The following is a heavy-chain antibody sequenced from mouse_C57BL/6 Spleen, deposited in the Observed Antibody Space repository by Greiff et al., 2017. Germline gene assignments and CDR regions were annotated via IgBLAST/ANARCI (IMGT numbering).Heavy chain of an antibody. CDR2: IHPNSGST. J-gene: IGHJ4*01. D-gene: IGHD2-5*01. CDR3: ANDYSNYVYAMDY. CDR1: GYTFTSYW. V-gene: IGHV1-64*01. Sequence: QVQLQQPGAELVKPGASVKLSCKASGYTFTSYWMHWVKQRPGQGLEWIGMIHPNSGSTNYNEKFKSKATLTVDKSSSTAYMQLSSLTSEDSAVYYCANDYSNYVYAMDYWGQGTSVTVSS.